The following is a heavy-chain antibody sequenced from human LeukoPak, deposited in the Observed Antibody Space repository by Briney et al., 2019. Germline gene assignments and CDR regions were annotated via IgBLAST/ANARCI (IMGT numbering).Heavy chain of an antibody. D-gene: IGHD3-22*01. V-gene: IGHV3-23*01. CDR3: AKDLYDSSGSRYDY. CDR2: MSAGGSST. J-gene: IGHJ4*02. Sequence: PGGSLRLSCEASGFTFSTYWMKWVRQAPGKGLEWVSAMSAGGSSTWYADSVKGRLTISRDNSKNTLFLQMNSLRAEDTAVYYCAKDLYDSSGSRYDYWGQGTLVTVSS. CDR1: GFTFSTYW.